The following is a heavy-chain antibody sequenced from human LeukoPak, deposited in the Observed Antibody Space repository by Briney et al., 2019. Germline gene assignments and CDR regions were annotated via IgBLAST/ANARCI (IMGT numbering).Heavy chain of an antibody. D-gene: IGHD2-21*01. J-gene: IGHJ4*02. V-gene: IGHV3-48*01. CDR2: ITSSSGTI. Sequence: HPGGSLRLSCAASGFTFSIYSMNWVRQPPGKGLEWVSYITSSSGTIYYADSVRGRLTISRDNARNSLFLQMNSLRAEDTAMYYCARVAPGHDIGRGFFDYWGQGTLVTVSS. CDR1: GFTFSIYS. CDR3: ARVAPGHDIGRGFFDY.